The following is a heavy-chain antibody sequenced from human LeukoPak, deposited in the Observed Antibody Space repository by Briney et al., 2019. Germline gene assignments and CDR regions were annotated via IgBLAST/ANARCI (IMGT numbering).Heavy chain of an antibody. CDR2: IIPIFGTA. CDR3: ARDQGIYSSSSPPDY. V-gene: IGHV1-69*01. Sequence: ASVKVSRKASGGTFSSYAISWVRQAPGQGLEWMGGIIPIFGTANYAQKFQGRVTITADESTSTAYMELSSLRSEDTAVYYCARDQGIYSSSSPPDYWGQGTLVTVSS. CDR1: GGTFSSYA. D-gene: IGHD6-6*01. J-gene: IGHJ4*02.